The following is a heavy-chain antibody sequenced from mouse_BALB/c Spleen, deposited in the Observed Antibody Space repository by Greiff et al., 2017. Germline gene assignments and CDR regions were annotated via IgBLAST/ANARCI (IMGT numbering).Heavy chain of an antibody. J-gene: IGHJ2*01. Sequence: DVKLVESGGGLVKPGGSLKLSCAASGFAFSSYDMSWVRQTPEKRLEWVAYISSGGGSTYYPDTVKGRFTISRDNAKNTLYLQMSSLKSEDTAMYYCARHPFDYWGQGTTLTVSS. CDR2: ISSGGGST. CDR3: ARHPFDY. CDR1: GFAFSSYD. V-gene: IGHV5-12-1*01.